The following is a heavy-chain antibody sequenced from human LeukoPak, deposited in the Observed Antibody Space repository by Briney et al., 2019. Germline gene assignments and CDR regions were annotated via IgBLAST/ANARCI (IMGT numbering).Heavy chain of an antibody. J-gene: IGHJ4*02. CDR1: GFTFSSYA. V-gene: IGHV3-23*01. D-gene: IGHD3-22*01. CDR3: AKGATYYYDSSGYYSFDY. CDR2: ISGSGGST. Sequence: LPGGSLRLSCAASGFTFSSYAMSWVRQAPGKGLEWVSAISGSGGSTYYADSVKGRFTISRDNSKNTLYLQMNSLRAEDTAVYYCAKGATYYYDSSGYYSFDYWGQGTLVTVSS.